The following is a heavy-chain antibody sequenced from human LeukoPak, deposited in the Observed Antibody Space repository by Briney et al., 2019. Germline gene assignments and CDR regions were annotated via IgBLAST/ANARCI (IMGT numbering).Heavy chain of an antibody. D-gene: IGHD3-16*02. J-gene: IGHJ4*02. CDR3: ARHRTASDY. CDR1: GFTFSSYE. CDR2: ISSSGSTI. V-gene: IGHV3-48*03. Sequence: GGSLRLSCVASGFTFSSYEMNWVRQAPGKGLEWVSYISSSGSTIYYADSVKGRFTISRDNAKNSLYLQMNSLRVEDTAVYYCARHRTASDYWGQGTLVTVSS.